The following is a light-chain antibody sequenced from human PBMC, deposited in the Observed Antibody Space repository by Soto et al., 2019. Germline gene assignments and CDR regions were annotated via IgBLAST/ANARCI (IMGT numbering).Light chain of an antibody. Sequence: QAVVTQPPSASGTPGQRVTISCSGSSSNIGSNTVNWYQQLPGTAPKLLIYSNNQRPSAVPDRFSGSKSGTSASLAISGLQSEDEADYYCAAWDDSLNGPVFGGGAKVTDL. J-gene: IGLJ2*01. CDR1: SSNIGSNT. CDR3: AAWDDSLNGPV. CDR2: SNN. V-gene: IGLV1-44*01.